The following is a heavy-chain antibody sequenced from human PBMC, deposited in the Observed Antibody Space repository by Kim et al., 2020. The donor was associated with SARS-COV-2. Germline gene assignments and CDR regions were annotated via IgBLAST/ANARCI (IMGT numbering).Heavy chain of an antibody. J-gene: IGHJ6*02. V-gene: IGHV3-48*04. CDR2: ISSSSSTI. CDR3: ARDLPETHSSSWYFGYYYYYYGMDV. Sequence: GGSLRLSCAASGFTFSSYSMNWVRQAPGKGLEWVSYISSSSSTIYYADSVKGRFTISRDNAKNSLYLQMNSLRAEDTAVYYCARDLPETHSSSWYFGYYYYYYGMDVWGQGTTVTVSS. D-gene: IGHD6-13*01. CDR1: GFTFSSYS.